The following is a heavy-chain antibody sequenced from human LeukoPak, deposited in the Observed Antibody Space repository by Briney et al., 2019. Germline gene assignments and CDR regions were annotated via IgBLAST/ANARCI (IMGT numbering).Heavy chain of an antibody. J-gene: IGHJ6*02. CDR3: ATDGLPWYSMDV. CDR1: GFTFSTYA. CDR2: ISSNGGST. D-gene: IGHD1-14*01. V-gene: IGHV3-64*04. Sequence: PGGSLRLSCSASGFTFSTYAMYWVRQAPGKGLEYVSVISSNGGSTYYADSVKGRFTISRDNSKNTLYLQMNSLRAEDTSVYYCATDGLPWYSMDVWGQGTTVTVSS.